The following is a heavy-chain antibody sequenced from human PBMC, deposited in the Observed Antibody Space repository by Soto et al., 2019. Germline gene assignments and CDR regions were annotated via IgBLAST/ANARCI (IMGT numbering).Heavy chain of an antibody. D-gene: IGHD3-22*01. V-gene: IGHV1-18*01. Sequence: QVQLVQSGAEVKKPGASVKVSCKASGYTFTSYGISWVRQAPGQGLEWMGWISAYNGNTNHAQKLQGRGTMTTDASTSTAYMELRSLRSDDTAVYYGALGGHYYDSSGPAGYWGQGTLVTVSS. CDR2: ISAYNGNT. CDR1: GYTFTSYG. J-gene: IGHJ4*02. CDR3: ALGGHYYDSSGPAGY.